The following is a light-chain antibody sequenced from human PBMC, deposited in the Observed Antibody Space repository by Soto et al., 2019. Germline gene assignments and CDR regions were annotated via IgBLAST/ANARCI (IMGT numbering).Light chain of an antibody. J-gene: IGKJ1*01. CDR3: QQYGGTPWT. CDR2: DAS. V-gene: IGKV3-20*01. Sequence: ELVLRQSPGTLALSRCERATLCRRATETVRNNYLAWYQQKPGQAPRLLIYDASSRATGIPDRFRGSGSGTDFSLTISRLEPEDFAVYYCQQYGGTPWTFGQGTKVDNK. CDR1: ETVRNNY.